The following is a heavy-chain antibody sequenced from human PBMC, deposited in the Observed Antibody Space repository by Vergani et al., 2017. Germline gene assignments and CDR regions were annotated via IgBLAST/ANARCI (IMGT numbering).Heavy chain of an antibody. Sequence: EVQLLESGGGLVQPGGSLRLSCAASGFTFSSYAMSWVRQAPGKGLEWVSAISGSGGSTYYADSVKGRFTISRDKSKNTLYLQMNSRRAEDTAVNYCAKVKYSSSWRAILPFDYWGQGTLVTVSS. CDR2: ISGSGGST. CDR3: AKVKYSSSWRAILPFDY. J-gene: IGHJ4*02. V-gene: IGHV3-23*01. CDR1: GFTFSSYA. D-gene: IGHD6-13*01.